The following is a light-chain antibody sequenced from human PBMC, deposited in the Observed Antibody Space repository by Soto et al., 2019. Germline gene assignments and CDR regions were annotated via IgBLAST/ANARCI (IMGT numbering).Light chain of an antibody. CDR2: GAS. J-gene: IGKJ1*01. CDR3: QQHGTT. CDR1: QSISDT. Sequence: EIVMTQSPATLSVSPGGRATLSCRASQSISDTLAWYQQKPGQAPRLLIHGASSRATGIPDRFSGSGSGTDFTLTISRLEPEDSAVYYCQQHGTTFGQGTKVDIK. V-gene: IGKV3-20*01.